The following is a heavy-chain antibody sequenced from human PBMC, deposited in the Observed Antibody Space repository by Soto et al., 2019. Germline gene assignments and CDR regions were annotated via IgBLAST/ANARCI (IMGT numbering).Heavy chain of an antibody. CDR3: VKDSVAGTGRTFYYVDH. J-gene: IGHJ4*02. V-gene: IGHV3-9*01. CDR1: GFIFDDYA. Sequence: EVQLVESGGGWIHPGRSLRLFCAASGFIFDDYAMHWVRQAPGRGLEWVSGISWDSSDVAYADSVKGRFTISRDSVRNSLYLQMNSLRPEDTALYYCVKDSVAGTGRTFYYVDHWGQGTLVTVSS. CDR2: ISWDSSDV. D-gene: IGHD6-19*01.